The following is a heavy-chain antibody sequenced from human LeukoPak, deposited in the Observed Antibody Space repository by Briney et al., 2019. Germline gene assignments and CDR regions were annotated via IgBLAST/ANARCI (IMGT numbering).Heavy chain of an antibody. CDR3: AKDGDAYIEYYYYYMDV. CDR1: GFTFSNYG. V-gene: IGHV3-33*06. J-gene: IGHJ6*03. CDR2: IWHDGSNK. Sequence: PGGSLRLSCVSSGFTFSNYGMHWVRQAPGKGLEWVALIWHDGSNKYYADSVRGRVTISRDNPKNTLYLQMNSLTAEDTAVYFCAKDGDAYIEYYYYYMDVWGKGTTVTVSS. D-gene: IGHD5-24*01.